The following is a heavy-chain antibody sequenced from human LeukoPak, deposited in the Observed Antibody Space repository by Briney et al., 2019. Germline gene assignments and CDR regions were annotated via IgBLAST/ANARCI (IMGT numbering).Heavy chain of an antibody. CDR2: MNPNSGNT. V-gene: IGHV1-8*01. CDR1: GYTFTSYD. D-gene: IGHD2-2*01. CDR3: ARHHESRYCSSTSCPTGLFDP. Sequence: ASVKVSCRASGYTFTSYDINWVRQATGQGLEWMGWMNPNSGNTGYAQKFQGRVTMTRNTSISTAYMELSSLRSEDTAVYYCARHHESRYCSSTSCPTGLFDPWGQGTLVTVSS. J-gene: IGHJ5*02.